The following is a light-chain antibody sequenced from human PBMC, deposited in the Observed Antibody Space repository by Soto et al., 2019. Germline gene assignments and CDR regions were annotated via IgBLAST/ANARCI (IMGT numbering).Light chain of an antibody. CDR1: SSDIGAYNF. CDR3: TSWTTSTTMR. V-gene: IGLV2-14*03. CDR2: DVN. J-gene: IGLJ2*01. Sequence: QSDRTQPASVSGSPGRWSTISCTGTSSDIGAYNFVSWYQQHPGKAPKLMLYDVNIRPSGVSNRFSGSKSGNTASLTISGLQAEDEADYYCTSWTTSTTMRFGGGTKVTVL.